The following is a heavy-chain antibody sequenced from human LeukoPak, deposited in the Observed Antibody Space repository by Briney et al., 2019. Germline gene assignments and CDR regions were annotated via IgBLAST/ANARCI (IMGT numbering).Heavy chain of an antibody. J-gene: IGHJ4*02. D-gene: IGHD1-26*01. Sequence: ASVKVSFKASGYTFSSYYMHWVRQAPGQGLEWMGIINPSGDSTSYAQMFQGRVTMTRDTPTSTVYMELSSLRSEDTALYYCVRDSGSYSCGDWGQGTLVTVSS. V-gene: IGHV1-46*01. CDR3: VRDSGSYSCGD. CDR1: GYTFSSYY. CDR2: INPSGDST.